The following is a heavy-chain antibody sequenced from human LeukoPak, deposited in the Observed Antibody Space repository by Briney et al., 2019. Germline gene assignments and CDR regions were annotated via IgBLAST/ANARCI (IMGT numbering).Heavy chain of an antibody. J-gene: IGHJ3*02. V-gene: IGHV3-23*01. CDR3: AKGSSDWGFAFDI. D-gene: IGHD7-27*01. CDR1: GFTFSSYA. Sequence: GGSLRLSCAASGFTFSSYAMSWVRQAPGKGLEWVSAISGSGGSTYYADSVKGRFTIPRDNSKNTLYLQMNSLRAEDTAVYYCAKGSSDWGFAFDIWGQGTMVTVSS. CDR2: ISGSGGST.